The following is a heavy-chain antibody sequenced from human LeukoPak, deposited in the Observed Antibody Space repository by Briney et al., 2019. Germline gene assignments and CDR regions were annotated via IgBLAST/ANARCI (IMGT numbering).Heavy chain of an antibody. CDR1: GFTFSSYS. V-gene: IGHV3-21*04. D-gene: IGHD3-22*01. Sequence: GGSLRLSCAASGFTFSSYSMNWVRQAPGKGLEWVSSISSSSSYIYYADSVKGRFTISRDNAKNSLYLQMNSLRAEDTALYYCARGGGSFYFDSSGYYYWGQGTLVTVSS. J-gene: IGHJ4*02. CDR3: ARGGGSFYFDSSGYYY. CDR2: ISSSSSYI.